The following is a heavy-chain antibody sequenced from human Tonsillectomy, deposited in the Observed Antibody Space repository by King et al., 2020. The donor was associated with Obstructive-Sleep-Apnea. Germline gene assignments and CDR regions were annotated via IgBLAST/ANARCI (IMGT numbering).Heavy chain of an antibody. CDR1: GGTFSSYA. CDR3: ASPDYYDSSGYYHDAFDI. V-gene: IGHV1-69*01. CDR2: IIPIFVTA. D-gene: IGHD3-22*01. J-gene: IGHJ3*02. Sequence: VQLVQSGAEVKKPGSSVKVSCKASGGTFSSYAISWVRQAPGQGLEWMGGIIPIFVTANYAQKFQGRVTITADESTSTAYMELSSLRSEDTAVYYCASPDYYDSSGYYHDAFDIWGQGTMVTVSS.